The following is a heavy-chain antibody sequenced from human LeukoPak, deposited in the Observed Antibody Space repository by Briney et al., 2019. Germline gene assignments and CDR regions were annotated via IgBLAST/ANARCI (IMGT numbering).Heavy chain of an antibody. CDR2: FDPEDGET. Sequence: GASVKVSCKVSGYTLTELSMHWVRQAPGKGLEWMGGFDPEDGETIYAQKFQGRVTMTEDTSTDTAYMELSSLRSDDTAVYYCASAWGTYSYFDYWGQGTLVTVSS. CDR1: GYTLTELS. V-gene: IGHV1-24*01. D-gene: IGHD1-26*01. CDR3: ASAWGTYSYFDY. J-gene: IGHJ4*02.